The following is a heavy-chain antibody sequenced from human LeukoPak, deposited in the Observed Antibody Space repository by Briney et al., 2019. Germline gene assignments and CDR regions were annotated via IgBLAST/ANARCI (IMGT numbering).Heavy chain of an antibody. J-gene: IGHJ6*03. V-gene: IGHV4-39*07. CDR3: ARVLSYGSGTFYYYYYMDV. Sequence: PSETLSLTCTVSIGSVSSNNYYWDWIRQPPGKGLEWIGSIYYSGSTYYNPSLKSRVTISVDTSKNQFSLKLSSLTAADTAVYYCARVLSYGSGTFYYYYYMDVWGKGTTVTVSS. D-gene: IGHD3-10*01. CDR2: IYYSGST. CDR1: IGSVSSNNYY.